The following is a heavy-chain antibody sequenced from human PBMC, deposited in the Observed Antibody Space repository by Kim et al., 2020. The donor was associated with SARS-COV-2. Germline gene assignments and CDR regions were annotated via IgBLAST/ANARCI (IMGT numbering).Heavy chain of an antibody. D-gene: IGHD1-1*01. CDR3: ARDRNVGSSYFDY. V-gene: IGHV3-33*01. Sequence: YADSVKGRLHSTRDNSKNMLYLQMNSLGAEDSALYYCARDRNVGSSYFDYWGQGTLVTVSS. J-gene: IGHJ4*02.